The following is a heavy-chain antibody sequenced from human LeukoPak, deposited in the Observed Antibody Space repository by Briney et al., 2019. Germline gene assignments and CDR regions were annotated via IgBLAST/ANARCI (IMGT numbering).Heavy chain of an antibody. CDR2: INHSGST. V-gene: IGHV4-34*01. Sequence: SETLSLTCAVYGGSFSGYYWSWIRQPPGKGLEWIGEINHSGSTNYNPSLKSRVTISVDTSKNQFSLKLSSVTAADTAVYYCASYGTNYYDSSGYYEYYFDYWGQGTLVTVSS. D-gene: IGHD3-22*01. CDR1: GGSFSGYY. J-gene: IGHJ4*02. CDR3: ASYGTNYYDSSGYYEYYFDY.